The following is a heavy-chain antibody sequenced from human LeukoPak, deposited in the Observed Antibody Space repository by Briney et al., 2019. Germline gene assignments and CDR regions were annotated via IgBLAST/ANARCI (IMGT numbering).Heavy chain of an antibody. J-gene: IGHJ5*02. Sequence: GRSLRLSCTASGFTFADFAMAWVRQAPGKGLEWVGFIRSKDYGGTTEYAASVKGRITISRDDSKNIAYLQMNSLKTEDTDVYYCSRARTGTWLDPWGQGTLVTVSS. V-gene: IGHV3-49*04. CDR2: IRSKDYGGTT. D-gene: IGHD6-6*01. CDR1: GFTFADFA. CDR3: SRARTGTWLDP.